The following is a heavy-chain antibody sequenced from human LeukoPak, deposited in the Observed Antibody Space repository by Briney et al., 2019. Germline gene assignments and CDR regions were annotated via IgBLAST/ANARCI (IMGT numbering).Heavy chain of an antibody. CDR3: AKDLVQQWLVLGYFDY. J-gene: IGHJ4*02. D-gene: IGHD6-19*01. CDR1: GFTFSSYA. V-gene: IGHV3-23*01. Sequence: PGGSLRLSCAASGFTFSSYAMSWVRQAPGKGLEWVSAISGSGGSTYYADSVKGRFTISRDNSKNTLYPQMNSLRAEDTAVYYCAKDLVQQWLVLGYFDYWGQGTLVTVSS. CDR2: ISGSGGST.